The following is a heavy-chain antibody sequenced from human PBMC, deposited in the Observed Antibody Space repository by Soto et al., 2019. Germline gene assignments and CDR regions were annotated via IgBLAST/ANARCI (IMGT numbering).Heavy chain of an antibody. J-gene: IGHJ6*02. V-gene: IGHV1-18*01. CDR2: ISPYTGNT. CDR3: GMVDNYVTPTPQDV. D-gene: IGHD3-16*01. Sequence: QVQLVQSGDEVKKPGASVKVSCKASGYIFFNYGIAWVRQAPGQGLEWMGWISPYTGNTHTATKVQGRLTMTTDKSTITAYMDMGSLKADDTAVYYFGMVDNYVTPTPQDVWGQGTTVTVSS. CDR1: GYIFFNYG.